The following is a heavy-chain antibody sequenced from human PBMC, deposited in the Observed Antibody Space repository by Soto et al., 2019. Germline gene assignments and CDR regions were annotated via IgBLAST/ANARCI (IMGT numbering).Heavy chain of an antibody. CDR3: ARVEGYYDSSGYNWFDP. CDR2: IYYSGST. Sequence: QVQLQESGPGLVKPSQTLSLTCTVSGGSISSGDYYWTWIRQPPGKGLEWIGYIYYSGSTHYNPSLKSRLTISLDTSKNPFSLKLSSVTAADTAVYYCARVEGYYDSSGYNWFDPWGQGTLVTVSS. J-gene: IGHJ5*02. CDR1: GGSISSGDYY. D-gene: IGHD3-22*01. V-gene: IGHV4-30-4*01.